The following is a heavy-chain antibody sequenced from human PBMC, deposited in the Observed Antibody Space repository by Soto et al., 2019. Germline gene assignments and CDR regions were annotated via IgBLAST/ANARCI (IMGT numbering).Heavy chain of an antibody. CDR1: GYSFTSYW. D-gene: IGHD3-10*01. J-gene: IGHJ6*04. Sequence: GESLKISCKGSGYSFTSYWIGWVRQMPGKGLEWMGIIYPGDSDTRYSPSFQGQVTISADKSISTAYLQWSSLKASDTAMYYCASHSRGYYGSGSYYPRIVDVWGKGNTVTVSS. V-gene: IGHV5-51*01. CDR2: IYPGDSDT. CDR3: ASHSRGYYGSGSYYPRIVDV.